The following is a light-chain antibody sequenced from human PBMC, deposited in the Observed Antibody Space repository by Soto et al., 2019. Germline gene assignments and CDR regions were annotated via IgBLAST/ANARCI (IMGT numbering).Light chain of an antibody. CDR2: GAS. CDR1: QSVASSH. V-gene: IGKV3-20*01. J-gene: IGKJ1*01. CDR3: QQYGSSAWT. Sequence: EIVMTQSPATLSVSPGERATLSCRASQSVASSHLAWYRQRPGQAPRLLIYGASSRATGIPDRFSGGGSGTDFTLTISRLEPEDFAVYYCQQYGSSAWTFGQGTKVDIK.